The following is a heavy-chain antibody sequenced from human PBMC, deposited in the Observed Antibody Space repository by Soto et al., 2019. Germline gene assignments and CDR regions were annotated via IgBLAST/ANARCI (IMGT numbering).Heavy chain of an antibody. CDR2: ISAYNGNT. Sequence: QVQLVQSGAEVKKPGASVKVSCKTSGYTFTNFGLSWVRQAPGQGLEWMGWISAYNGNTTDAQNFQGRVTITTDTSTSTAYMELRSLRSDDTAVNYSARGGTPIDYWGQGTLVTVSS. CDR1: GYTFTNFG. V-gene: IGHV1-18*01. D-gene: IGHD3-16*01. J-gene: IGHJ4*02. CDR3: ARGGTPIDY.